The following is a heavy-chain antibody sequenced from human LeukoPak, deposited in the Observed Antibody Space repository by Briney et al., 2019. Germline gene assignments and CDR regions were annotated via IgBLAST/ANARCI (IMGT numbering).Heavy chain of an antibody. CDR1: GGSITSHS. CDR2: TYYSGAT. CDR3: ARDAGMVGHPPGNWFDP. D-gene: IGHD2-15*01. J-gene: IGHJ5*02. V-gene: IGHV4-59*11. Sequence: SETLSLTCNVSGGSITSHSWNWIRQSPGKGLEWIGYTYYSGATNYSPSLKSRVTISLDTSKSQISLKLKSVTAADTAVYFCARDAGMVGHPPGNWFDPWGQGTLVTVSS.